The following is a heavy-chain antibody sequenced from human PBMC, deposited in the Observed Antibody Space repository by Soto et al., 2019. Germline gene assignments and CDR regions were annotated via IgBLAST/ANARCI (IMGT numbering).Heavy chain of an antibody. V-gene: IGHV3-30*18. CDR3: AKGARGYFDY. Sequence: QVQLVESGGGVVQPGRSLRLSCAASGFTFSSYGMHWVRQAPGKGLEWVAVISYAGSNKYYADSVKGRFTISRDNSKNTLYLQMNSLSAEDTAVYYCAKGARGYFDYWGQGTLVTVSS. CDR1: GFTFSSYG. D-gene: IGHD3-22*01. J-gene: IGHJ4*02. CDR2: ISYAGSNK.